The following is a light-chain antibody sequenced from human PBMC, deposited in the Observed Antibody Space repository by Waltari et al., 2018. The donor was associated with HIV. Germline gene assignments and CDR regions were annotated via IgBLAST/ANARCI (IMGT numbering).Light chain of an antibody. J-gene: IGKJ5*01. CDR1: QSVGKF. CDR3: QQRDSWPRGIT. Sequence: EIVLTQSPPTLSLSPGERATLSCRASQSVGKFLAWYQQKPGQVPRILIYDAINRATGIPGRFSGSGSGTDFTLTISSLEPEDFGVYYCQQRDSWPRGITFGQGTRLEIK. V-gene: IGKV3-11*01. CDR2: DAI.